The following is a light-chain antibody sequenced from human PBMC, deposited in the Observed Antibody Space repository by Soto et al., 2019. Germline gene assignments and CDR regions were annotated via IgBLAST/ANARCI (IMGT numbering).Light chain of an antibody. J-gene: IGKJ2*01. CDR3: QQYNIWPPLYT. CDR2: GAS. Sequence: EIVLTQSPAILSASPGERATLSCRASQTVSDNLAWYQQKPGQSPRLLIYGASTRATDIPVRFSGSGSGTEFTLTISSLQSEDFVVYYCQQYNIWPPLYTFGQGTKVDIK. CDR1: QTVSDN. V-gene: IGKV3-15*01.